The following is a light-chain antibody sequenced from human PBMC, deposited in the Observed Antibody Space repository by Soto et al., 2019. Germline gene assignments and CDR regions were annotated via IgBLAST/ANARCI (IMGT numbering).Light chain of an antibody. V-gene: IGKV3-15*01. Sequence: EIVMTQSPATLSVSPGERATLSCRASQSVSGNLAWYQQKPGQAPRLLIYGASTRATGIPARFSGSRSGTEFTLTISSLQSEDFAVYYCQQYNNWLITFGQGTRLEIK. CDR1: QSVSGN. J-gene: IGKJ5*01. CDR3: QQYNNWLIT. CDR2: GAS.